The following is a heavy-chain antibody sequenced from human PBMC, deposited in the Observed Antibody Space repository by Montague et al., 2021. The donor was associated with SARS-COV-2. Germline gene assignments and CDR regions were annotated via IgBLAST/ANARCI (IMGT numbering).Heavy chain of an antibody. V-gene: IGHV4-39*01. D-gene: IGHD3-9*01. J-gene: IGHJ2*01. CDR1: GGSVSSRSYY. Sequence: SETLSLTCTVSGGSVSSRSYYWGWTRQPPGKGLEWIGSIYYSGSTYYNPSLKSRVTISVDTSKNQFSLKLSSVTAADTAVYYCARHVYDILTGYYTYWYFDLWGRGTLVTVSS. CDR2: IYYSGST. CDR3: ARHVYDILTGYYTYWYFDL.